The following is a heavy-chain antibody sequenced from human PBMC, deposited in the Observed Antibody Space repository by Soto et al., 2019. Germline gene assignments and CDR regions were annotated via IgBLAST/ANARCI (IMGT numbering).Heavy chain of an antibody. CDR2: ISSSGSYT. CDR3: ARDKARYLAYAPTPLPAY. Sequence: QVQLVESGGGLVKPGGSLRLSCAASGFTFIDYYMSWIRQAPGKGLEWVSYISSSGSYTKYADSVKGRFTISRDNAXXAXXLQPNSLSTVETSVYYWARDKARYLAYAPTPLPAYWGQVNLVTVSS. J-gene: IGHJ4*02. CDR1: GFTFIDYY. V-gene: IGHV3-11*05. D-gene: IGHD2-15*01.